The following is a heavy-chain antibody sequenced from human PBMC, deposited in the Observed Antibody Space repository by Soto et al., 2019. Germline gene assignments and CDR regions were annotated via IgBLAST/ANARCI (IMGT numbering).Heavy chain of an antibody. CDR3: ARQKYDFWSGLYYYYGMDV. Sequence: GASVKVSCKASGGTFSSYAISWVRQAPGQGLEWMGGIIPIFGTANYAQKFQGRVTITADESTSTAYMELSSLRSEDTAVYYCARQKYDFWSGLYYYYGMDVWGQGTTVTVS. CDR1: GGTFSSYA. J-gene: IGHJ6*02. CDR2: IIPIFGTA. D-gene: IGHD3-3*01. V-gene: IGHV1-69*13.